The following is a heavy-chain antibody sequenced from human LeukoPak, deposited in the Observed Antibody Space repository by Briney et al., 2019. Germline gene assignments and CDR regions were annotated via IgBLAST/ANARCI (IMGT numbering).Heavy chain of an antibody. V-gene: IGHV3-7*01. CDR3: TTDVYCSGGSCYYFDY. CDR2: IKKDGSDK. CDR1: GFTFSDYW. Sequence: GGSLRLSCAASGFTFSDYWIDWVRQAPGKGLEWVANIKKDGSDKYFLESVKGRFTISRDNAKKSLYLQMNNLRAEDTAVYYCTTDVYCSGGSCYYFDYWGQGTLVTVSS. D-gene: IGHD2-15*01. J-gene: IGHJ4*02.